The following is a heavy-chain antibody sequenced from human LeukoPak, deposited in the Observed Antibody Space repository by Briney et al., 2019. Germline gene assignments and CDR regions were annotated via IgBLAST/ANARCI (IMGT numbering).Heavy chain of an antibody. Sequence: GGSLRLSCAASGFTFDDYAMHWVRQAPGKGLEWVSGISWNSGSIGYADSVKGRFTISRDNAKNSLYLQMNSLRAEDTALYYCAKDIAHITMVRAFDYWGQGTLVTVSS. CDR1: GFTFDDYA. J-gene: IGHJ4*02. V-gene: IGHV3-9*01. CDR3: AKDIAHITMVRAFDY. D-gene: IGHD3-10*01. CDR2: ISWNSGSI.